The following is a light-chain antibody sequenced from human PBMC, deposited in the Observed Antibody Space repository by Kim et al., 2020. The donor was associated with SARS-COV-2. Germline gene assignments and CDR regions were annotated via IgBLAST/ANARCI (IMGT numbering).Light chain of an antibody. CDR1: QSVRRY. CDR2: DAS. CDR3: QQCDQWPCT. Sequence: EVELTQSPATLSVSLGDSVTLSCRASQSVRRYLAWYQQKPGQVPSLLIYDASVRATGIPARFSGSGSGTEFTLTISSLQPDDSAVYYCQQCDQWPCTFGGGTKVEIK. J-gene: IGKJ4*01. V-gene: IGKV3-15*01.